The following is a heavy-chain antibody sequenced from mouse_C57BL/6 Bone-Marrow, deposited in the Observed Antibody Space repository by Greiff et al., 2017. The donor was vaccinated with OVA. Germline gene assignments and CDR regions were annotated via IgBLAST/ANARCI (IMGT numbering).Heavy chain of an antibody. V-gene: IGHV5-16*01. Sequence: EVMLVESEGGLVQPGSSMKLSCTASGFTFSDYYMAWVRQVPEKGLEWVANINYDGSSTYYLDSLKSRFIISRDNAKNILYLQMSSLKSEDTATYYCARETYYGSSYWYFDVWGTGTTVTVSS. D-gene: IGHD1-1*01. CDR2: INYDGSST. CDR3: ARETYYGSSYWYFDV. CDR1: GFTFSDYY. J-gene: IGHJ1*03.